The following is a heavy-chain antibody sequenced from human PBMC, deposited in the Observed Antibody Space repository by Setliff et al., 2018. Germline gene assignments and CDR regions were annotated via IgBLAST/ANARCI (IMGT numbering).Heavy chain of an antibody. CDR1: GFTFDDFG. D-gene: IGHD3-10*01. Sequence: GGSLRLSCEAYGFTFDDFGMSWVRQAPGKGLEWVSGTNWNGGSTAYADSVKGRFTISRDNAGKALYLQMTSLTTDDTALYYCATARRGYQYGSGSLFDDWGQGTLVTVSS. V-gene: IGHV3-20*04. J-gene: IGHJ4*02. CDR2: TNWNGGST. CDR3: ATARRGYQYGSGSLFDD.